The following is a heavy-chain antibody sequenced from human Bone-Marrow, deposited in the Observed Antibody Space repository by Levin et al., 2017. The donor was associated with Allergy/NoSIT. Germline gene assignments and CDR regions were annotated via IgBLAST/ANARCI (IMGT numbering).Heavy chain of an antibody. CDR1: GFTFGSYN. J-gene: IGHJ4*02. Sequence: TGGSLRLSCAASGFTFGSYNMHWVRQAPGKGLEWVATIWYDESHKYYAGSVRGRFTISRDNSKNTLYLQMNSLRAEDTALYYCAGQTQVGYCSSGTCYFDYWGQGTLVTVSS. D-gene: IGHD2-15*01. CDR3: AGQTQVGYCSSGTCYFDY. CDR2: IWYDESHK. V-gene: IGHV3-33*01.